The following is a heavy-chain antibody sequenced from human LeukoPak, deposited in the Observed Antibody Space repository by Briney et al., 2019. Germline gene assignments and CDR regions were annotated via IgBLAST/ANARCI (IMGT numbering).Heavy chain of an antibody. D-gene: IGHD3-22*01. CDR1: GGSISISSYY. J-gene: IGHJ4*02. Sequence: PSETLSLTCTVSGGSISISSYYWGWIRQPPGKGLEWIGSIYYSGSTYYNPSLKSRVTISVDTSKNQFSLNLNSVTAADTAVYFCARDEGSAYPFDYWGQGTLVTVSS. V-gene: IGHV4-39*07. CDR2: IYYSGST. CDR3: ARDEGSAYPFDY.